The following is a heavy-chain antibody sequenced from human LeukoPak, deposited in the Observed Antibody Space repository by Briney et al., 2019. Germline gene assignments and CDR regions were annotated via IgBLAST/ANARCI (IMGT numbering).Heavy chain of an antibody. CDR2: ISYDGSNK. Sequence: GGSLRLSCAASGFTFSSYAMHWVRQAPGKGLEWVAVISYDGSNKYYADSVKGRFTISRDNSKNTLYLQMNSLRAEDTAVYYCARVHQHFDYWGQGTLVTVSS. V-gene: IGHV3-30-3*01. J-gene: IGHJ4*02. CDR1: GFTFSSYA. CDR3: ARVHQHFDY.